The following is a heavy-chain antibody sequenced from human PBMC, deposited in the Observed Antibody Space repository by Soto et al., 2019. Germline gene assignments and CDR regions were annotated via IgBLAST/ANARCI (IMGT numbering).Heavy chain of an antibody. CDR3: ASMDYSYYYGMDV. CDR2: ISPSGDGP. V-gene: IGHV1-46*01. D-gene: IGHD3-10*01. CDR1: GHTFTNYY. J-gene: IGHJ6*02. Sequence: EASVKVSCKASGHTFTNYYMHWVRQAPGQGLEWMGVISPSGDGPTFAQKFQGRVTMTRDTSTSTVYMELSSLRFEDTAVYYCASMDYSYYYGMDVWGQGIMVTVSS.